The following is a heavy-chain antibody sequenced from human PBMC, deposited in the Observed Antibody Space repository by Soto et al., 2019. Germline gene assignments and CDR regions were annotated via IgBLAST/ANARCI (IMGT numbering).Heavy chain of an antibody. CDR1: GGTFSSYA. V-gene: IGHV1-69*01. J-gene: IGHJ6*02. D-gene: IGHD3-16*01. CDR2: IIPIFGTA. CDR3: ARGGRTFSCLCV. Sequence: QVPLVQSGAEVKKPGSSVKVSCKASGGTFSSYAISWVRQSPGQGLEWMGGIIPIFGTANYAQKFQGRVTITEDESMSTAYMELSSLRAEATAVYYFARGGRTFSCLCVWGQWTNVHVSS.